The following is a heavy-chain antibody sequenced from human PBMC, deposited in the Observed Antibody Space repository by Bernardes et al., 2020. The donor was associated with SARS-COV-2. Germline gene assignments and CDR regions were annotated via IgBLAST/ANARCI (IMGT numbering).Heavy chain of an antibody. V-gene: IGHV1-3*01. CDR1: GYIFSNHA. CDR2: INPGNGVT. D-gene: IGHD2-21*01. J-gene: IGHJ4*02. CDR3: ARGRQHPYYFDD. Sequence: ASVKVSCKAAGYIFSNHALNWVRQAPGQRLEWMGWINPGNGVTKYSPKFQGRVTIISDTSASTAYMQLNSLRSDDTGVYYCARGRQHPYYFDDWGPGTLVTVSS.